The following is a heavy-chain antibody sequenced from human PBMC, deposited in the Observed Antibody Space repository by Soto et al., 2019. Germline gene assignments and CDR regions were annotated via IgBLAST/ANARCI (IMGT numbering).Heavy chain of an antibody. CDR3: AREGPLRSLDY. D-gene: IGHD4-17*01. CDR2: IFYSGET. Sequence: PSATLSLTCTVSGGSISNPDYYWNWIRQPPGKGLEWIGSIFYSGETSYNPSLKSRLNISVDTSKNQFSLSLRSVTASDTAVYFCAREGPLRSLDYWGQGTVVTVSS. CDR1: GGSISNPDYY. V-gene: IGHV4-30-4*01. J-gene: IGHJ4*02.